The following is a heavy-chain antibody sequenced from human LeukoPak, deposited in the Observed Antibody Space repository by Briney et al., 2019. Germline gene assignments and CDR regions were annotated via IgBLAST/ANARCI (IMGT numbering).Heavy chain of an antibody. Sequence: PWGALRLSCAASGFTFSSYAMSWVRQAPGKGLEWVSAISGSGGSTYYADSVKGRFTISRDNSKNTLYLQMNSLRAEDTAVYYCAKDLSSGWYEANWFDPWGQGTLVTVSS. J-gene: IGHJ5*02. CDR3: AKDLSSGWYEANWFDP. D-gene: IGHD6-19*01. CDR2: ISGSGGST. V-gene: IGHV3-23*01. CDR1: GFTFSSYA.